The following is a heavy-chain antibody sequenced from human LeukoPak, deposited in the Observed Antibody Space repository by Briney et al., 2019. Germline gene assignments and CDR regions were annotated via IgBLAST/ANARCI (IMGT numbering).Heavy chain of an antibody. CDR2: INPNSGGA. Sequence: ASVKVSCKASGYTFTGYYMHWVRQAPGQGLEWMGWINPNSGGANYAQKFQGRVTMTRDTSISTAYMELSRLRSDDTAVYYCARVLSYSSGWYDYWGQGTLVTGSS. D-gene: IGHD6-19*01. J-gene: IGHJ4*02. V-gene: IGHV1-2*02. CDR3: ARVLSYSSGWYDY. CDR1: GYTFTGYY.